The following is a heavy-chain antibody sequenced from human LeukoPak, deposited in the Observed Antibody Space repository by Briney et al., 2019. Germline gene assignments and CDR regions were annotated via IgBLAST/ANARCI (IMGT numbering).Heavy chain of an antibody. CDR2: ISRPGNTV. D-gene: IGHD1-26*01. V-gene: IGHV3-48*01. Sequence: GGSLRLSCEGSGFTFSSYSMNWVRQAPGKGLEWVSYISRPGNTVYYADSVRGRFAISRDNSKNTLDLQMTGLRAEDTAVYYCARERGRGRDSPWFDYWGQGTLVTVSS. CDR3: ARERGRGRDSPWFDY. J-gene: IGHJ4*02. CDR1: GFTFSSYS.